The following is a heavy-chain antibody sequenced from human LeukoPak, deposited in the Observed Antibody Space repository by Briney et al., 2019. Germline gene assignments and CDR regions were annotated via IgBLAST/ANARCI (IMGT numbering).Heavy chain of an antibody. CDR1: GGSITSSNW. V-gene: IGHV4-4*02. Sequence: SETLSLTCAVSGGSITSSNWWSWLRQPPGKGLEWIGEIYHSGSTNYNPSLKSRVTMSVDKSKNQFSMKLNSVTAADTAVYYCARRSTVTTFDYWGQGTLVTVSS. CDR2: IYHSGST. J-gene: IGHJ4*02. D-gene: IGHD4-17*01. CDR3: ARRSTVTTFDY.